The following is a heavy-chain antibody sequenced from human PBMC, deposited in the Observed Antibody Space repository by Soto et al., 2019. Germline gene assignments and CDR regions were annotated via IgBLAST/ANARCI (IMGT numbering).Heavy chain of an antibody. CDR1: GFKFSAYA. V-gene: IGHV3-23*01. CDR2: ISTSGSNT. J-gene: IGHJ4*02. D-gene: IGHD3-16*01. Sequence: GGSLRLSCVASGFKFSAYAMTWLRQSPGQGLQWVSSISTSGSNTYYADSVKGRFTISRDNSKNTLYLQMNSLRAEDTAVYYCANLGGTSSSLDYWGQGTLVTVSS. CDR3: ANLGGTSSSLDY.